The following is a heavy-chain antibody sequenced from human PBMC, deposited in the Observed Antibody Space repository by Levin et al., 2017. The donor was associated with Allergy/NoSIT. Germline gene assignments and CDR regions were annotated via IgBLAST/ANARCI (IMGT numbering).Heavy chain of an antibody. J-gene: IGHJ4*02. V-gene: IGHV1-69*06. CDR1: GGTFSSYA. Sequence: SVKVSCKASGGTFSSYAISWVRQAPGQGLEWMGGIIPIFGTANYAQKFQGRVTITADKSTSTAYMELSSLRSEDTAVYYCALRGTLAAAGPPVEYDYWGQGTLVTVSS. D-gene: IGHD6-13*01. CDR2: IIPIFGTA. CDR3: ALRGTLAAAGPPVEYDY.